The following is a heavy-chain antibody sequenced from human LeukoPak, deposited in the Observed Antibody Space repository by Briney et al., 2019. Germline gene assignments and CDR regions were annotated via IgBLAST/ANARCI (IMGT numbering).Heavy chain of an antibody. V-gene: IGHV4-4*07. CDR2: VHTSGST. D-gene: IGHD2-2*01. J-gene: IGHJ3*02. CDR3: ARLNIVVVPAAHHDAFDI. CDR1: RASISPYY. Sequence: SETLSLTCTVSRASISPYYWTWIRQPAGKGLEWIGHVHTSGSTNYNPSLKSRVTMSVDTSKNQFSLKLSSVTAADTAVYYCARLNIVVVPAAHHDAFDIWGQGTMVTVSS.